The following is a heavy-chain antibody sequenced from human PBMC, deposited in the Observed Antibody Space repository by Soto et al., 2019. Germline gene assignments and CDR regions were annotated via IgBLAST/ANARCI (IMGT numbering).Heavy chain of an antibody. V-gene: IGHV1-69*13. J-gene: IGHJ2*01. CDR1: GGTFSSYA. Sequence: SVKVSCKASGGTFSSYAISWVRQAPGQGLEWMGGIIPIFGTANYAQKFQGRVTITADESTSTAYMELSSLGSEDTAVYYCAVNIAVAGTVGGDWYFELWGSGTLVTVS. CDR3: AVNIAVAGTVGGDWYFEL. CDR2: IIPIFGTA. D-gene: IGHD6-19*01.